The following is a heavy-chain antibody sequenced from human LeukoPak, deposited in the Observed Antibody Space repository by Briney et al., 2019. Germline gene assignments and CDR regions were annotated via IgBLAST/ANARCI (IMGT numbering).Heavy chain of an antibody. Sequence: ASVKVSCKASGYTFTGYYMHWVRQAPGQGLEWMGWINPNSGGTNYAQKFQGRVTMTRDTSISTAYMELSRLRSDDTAVYYCARVLPYGSGSYRDYWGQGTLGTVSS. CDR3: ARVLPYGSGSYRDY. D-gene: IGHD3-10*01. V-gene: IGHV1-2*02. CDR1: GYTFTGYY. J-gene: IGHJ4*02. CDR2: INPNSGGT.